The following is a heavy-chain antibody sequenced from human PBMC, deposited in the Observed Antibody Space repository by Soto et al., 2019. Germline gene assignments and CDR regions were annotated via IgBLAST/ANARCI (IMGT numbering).Heavy chain of an antibody. J-gene: IGHJ6*02. CDR3: ARAFMYYDFWSGYKNSYYYGTDV. V-gene: IGHV4-34*01. D-gene: IGHD3-3*01. CDR1: GGSFSGYY. Sequence: SETLSLTCAVYGGSFSGYYWSWIRQPPGKGLEWIGEINHSGSTNYNPSLKSRVTISVDTSKNQFSLKLSSVTAADTAVYYCARAFMYYDFWSGYKNSYYYGTDVWGQGTTVTVSS. CDR2: INHSGST.